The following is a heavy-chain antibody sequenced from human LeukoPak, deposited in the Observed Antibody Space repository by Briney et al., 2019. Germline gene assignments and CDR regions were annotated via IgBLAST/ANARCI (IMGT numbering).Heavy chain of an antibody. CDR2: INHSGST. J-gene: IGHJ4*02. Sequence: SETLSLTCAVCGGSFSGYYWSGLPQPPGKGLEWIGEINHSGSTNYNPSLKSRVTISVDTSKNQFSLKLSSVTAADTAVYYCARGAYRGGDYWGQGTLVTVSS. CDR1: GGSFSGYY. CDR3: ARGAYRGGDY. V-gene: IGHV4-34*01. D-gene: IGHD3-16*01.